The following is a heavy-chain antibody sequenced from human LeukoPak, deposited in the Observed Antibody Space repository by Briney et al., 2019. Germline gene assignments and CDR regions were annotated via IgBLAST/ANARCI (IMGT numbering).Heavy chain of an antibody. D-gene: IGHD1-1*01. V-gene: IGHV5-51*01. CDR3: ARGTTTNFDY. CDR2: IYPGDSDT. J-gene: IGHJ4*02. CDR1: GYIFITYW. Sequence: SGESLKISCKGSGYIFITYWIAWVRQMPGKGLEWMGIIYPGDSDTRYSPSFQGQVTISAANSINTAYLQWSSLKASDAAMYYCARGTTTNFDYWGQGTLVTVSS.